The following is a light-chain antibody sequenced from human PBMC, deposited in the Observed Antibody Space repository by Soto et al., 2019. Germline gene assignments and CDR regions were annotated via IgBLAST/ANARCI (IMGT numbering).Light chain of an antibody. J-gene: IGKJ1*01. Sequence: IPLTQSPATVSVSPGETVTLSCRASQNIYSNSGWYQQRPGQAPRLIIYRASTRATGIPARFSGSGSGTEFTLTINSLQSEDFAVYYCQQYHNLWAFGRGTKVDIK. CDR2: RAS. CDR1: QNIYSN. CDR3: QQYHNLWA. V-gene: IGKV3-15*01.